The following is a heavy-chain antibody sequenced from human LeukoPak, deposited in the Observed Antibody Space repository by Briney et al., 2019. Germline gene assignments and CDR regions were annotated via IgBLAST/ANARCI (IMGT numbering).Heavy chain of an antibody. D-gene: IGHD3-10*01. Sequence: PSETLSLTCTVSGGSISSYYWSWIRQPPGKGLEWIGYIYYSGSTNYNPSLKSRVTISVDTSKNQFSLKLSSVTAADTAVYYRARDSPWFGVDYWGQGTLVTVSS. J-gene: IGHJ4*02. V-gene: IGHV4-59*01. CDR1: GGSISSYY. CDR3: ARDSPWFGVDY. CDR2: IYYSGST.